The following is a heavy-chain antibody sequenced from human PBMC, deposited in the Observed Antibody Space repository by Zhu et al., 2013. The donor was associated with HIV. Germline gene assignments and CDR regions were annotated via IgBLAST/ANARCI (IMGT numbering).Heavy chain of an antibody. V-gene: IGHV1-18*04. J-gene: IGHJ6*02. D-gene: IGHD2-2*03. CDR3: ARDGGYCSSTSCSQTHYGMDV. CDR2: ISAYNGNT. Sequence: QVQLVQSGAEVKKPGASVKVSCKASGYTFTSYGISWVRQAPGQGLEWMGWISAYNGNTNYAQKLQGRVTMTTDTSTSTAYMELRSLRSDDTAVYYCARDGGYCSSTSCSQTHYGMDVWGQGTTVTVSS. CDR1: GYTFTSYG.